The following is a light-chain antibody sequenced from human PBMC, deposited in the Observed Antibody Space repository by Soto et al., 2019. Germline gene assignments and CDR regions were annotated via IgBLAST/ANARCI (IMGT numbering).Light chain of an antibody. Sequence: QSALTQPASVSGSPGQSITISCTGTSSDVGSYNLVSWYQQHPRKAPKLMIYEGSKRPSGVSNRFSGSKSGNTASLTISGLQAEDEADYYCCSYAGSSTHAVFGGGTQLTVL. V-gene: IGLV2-23*01. CDR1: SSDVGSYNL. CDR3: CSYAGSSTHAV. J-gene: IGLJ7*01. CDR2: EGS.